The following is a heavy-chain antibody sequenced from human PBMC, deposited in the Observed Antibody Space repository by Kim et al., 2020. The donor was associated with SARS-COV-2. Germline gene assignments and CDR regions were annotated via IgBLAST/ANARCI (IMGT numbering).Heavy chain of an antibody. CDR2: IYYTGAT. V-gene: IGHV4-39*01. J-gene: IGHJ4*02. CDR1: GDSISSRSYY. CDR3: ARRGGIVNNYNY. D-gene: IGHD1-1*01. Sequence: SETLSLTCTVSGDSISSRSYYWVWFRQPLGKGLEWIATIYYTGATYYNPSLQSRVTISVDTSKNQFSLNLRSVTATDTAVYYCARRGGIVNNYNYWGQGTLVTVSS.